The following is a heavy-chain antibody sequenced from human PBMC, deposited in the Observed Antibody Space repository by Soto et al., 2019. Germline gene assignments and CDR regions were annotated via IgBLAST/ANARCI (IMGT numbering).Heavy chain of an antibody. D-gene: IGHD5-18*01. CDR2: ISGSGCST. CDR1: GFTFSSYA. J-gene: IGHJ4*02. V-gene: IGHV3-23*01. Sequence: GGSLRLSCAASGFTFSSYAMSWVRQAPGKGLEWVSAISGSGCSTYYADSVRGRFTISRDNSKNTLYLQMNSLRAEDTAVYYCAKDQGYSVGWSLNPSYYFDYWGQGTLVTVSS. CDR3: AKDQGYSVGWSLNPSYYFDY.